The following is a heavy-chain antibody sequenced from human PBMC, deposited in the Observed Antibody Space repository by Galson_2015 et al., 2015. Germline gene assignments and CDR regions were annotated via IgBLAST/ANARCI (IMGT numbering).Heavy chain of an antibody. Sequence: QSGAEVKKPGESLKISCKGSGYSFTSYWIGWVRQMPGKGLEWMGIIYPGDSDTRYSPSFQGQVTISADKSISTAYLQWSSLKASHTAISSCARLLTVGATPGYFDYWGKGTLVTVSS. CDR3: ARLLTVGATPGYFDY. CDR2: IYPGDSDT. CDR1: GYSFTSYW. D-gene: IGHD1-26*01. V-gene: IGHV5-51*01. J-gene: IGHJ4*02.